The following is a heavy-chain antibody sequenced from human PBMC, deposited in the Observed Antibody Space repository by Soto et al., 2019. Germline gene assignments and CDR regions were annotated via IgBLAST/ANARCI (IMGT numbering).Heavy chain of an antibody. Sequence: QVQLQESSPGLLKPSGTLSLTCAVSGASISSTNWWSWVRQPPGKGLEWIGEIFHSGSTNSNPSLQSRVTISLDTSKNQFSLKLSSVTAADMAVYYCARRIYGDWYFDLWGRGTLVTVSS. D-gene: IGHD3-16*01. CDR3: ARRIYGDWYFDL. J-gene: IGHJ2*01. CDR1: GASISSTNW. CDR2: IFHSGST. V-gene: IGHV4-4*02.